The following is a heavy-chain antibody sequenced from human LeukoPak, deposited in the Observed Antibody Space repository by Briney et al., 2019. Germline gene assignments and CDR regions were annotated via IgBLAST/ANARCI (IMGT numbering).Heavy chain of an antibody. CDR3: ARDGYSSSWYLSTGGWFDP. D-gene: IGHD6-13*01. J-gene: IGHJ5*02. CDR1: GGTFNNSA. V-gene: IGHV1-69*05. Sequence: GASVKVSCKTSGGTFNNSAISWVRQAPGQGLEWLGGIMPLFGTAGYAQKFQGRVTITRDTSTSTVYMELSSLRSEDTAVYYGARDGYSSSWYLSTGGWFDPWGQGTLVTVSS. CDR2: IMPLFGTA.